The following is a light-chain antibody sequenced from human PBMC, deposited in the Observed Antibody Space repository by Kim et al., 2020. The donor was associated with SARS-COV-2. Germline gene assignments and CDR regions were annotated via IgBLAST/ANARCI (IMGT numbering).Light chain of an antibody. J-gene: IGLJ3*02. CDR3: NSRDRSGNHLVV. Sequence: SSELTQDPAVSVALGQTVRITCQGDSLRSYYASWYQQKPGQAPVLVIYGKNNRPSGLPDRFSGSSSGNTASLTIPGAPAEDEADYYCNSRDRSGNHLVVF. CDR1: SLRSYY. V-gene: IGLV3-19*01. CDR2: GKN.